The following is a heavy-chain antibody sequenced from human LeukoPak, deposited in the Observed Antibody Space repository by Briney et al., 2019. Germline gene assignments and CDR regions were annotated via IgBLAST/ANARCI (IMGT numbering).Heavy chain of an antibody. Sequence: GSLRLSCAASGFPFSNYWISWVRQAPGKGLEWVANMKEDGGEINYVDSVKGRFTISRDNAKNSLYLQMNSLRAEDTAVYYCAKDRGLRDCSSTSCYDGGYWGQGTLVTVSS. CDR1: GFPFSNYW. CDR3: AKDRGLRDCSSTSCYDGGY. J-gene: IGHJ4*02. CDR2: MKEDGGEI. D-gene: IGHD2-2*01. V-gene: IGHV3-7*03.